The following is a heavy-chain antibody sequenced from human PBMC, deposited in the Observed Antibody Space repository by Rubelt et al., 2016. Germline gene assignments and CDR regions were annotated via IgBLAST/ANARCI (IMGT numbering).Heavy chain of an antibody. V-gene: IGHV4-31*03. CDR3: ARDAEESYFDY. J-gene: IGHJ4*02. CDR1: GGSISSGGYY. Sequence: QVQLQESGPGLVKPSQTLSLTCTVSGGSISSGGYYWSWIRQHPGKGLEWIGYIYYSGSTYYNPSLKRRVTISVDTSKNQFSRKLSSATAADTAVYYCARDAEESYFDYWGQGTLVTVSS. CDR2: IYYSGST.